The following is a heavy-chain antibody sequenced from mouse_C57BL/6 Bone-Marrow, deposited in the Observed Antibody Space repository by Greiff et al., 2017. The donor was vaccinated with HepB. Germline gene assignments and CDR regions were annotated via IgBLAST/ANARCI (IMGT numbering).Heavy chain of an antibody. CDR1: GYTFTSYG. CDR3: ARSGYYIYYYAMDY. V-gene: IGHV1-81*01. J-gene: IGHJ4*01. D-gene: IGHD2-3*01. Sequence: QVTLKESGAELARPGASVKLSCKASGYTFTSYGISWVKQRTGQGLEWIGEIYPRSGNTYYNEKFKGKATLTADKSSSTAYMELRSLTSEDSAVYFCARSGYYIYYYAMDYWGQGTSVTVSS. CDR2: IYPRSGNT.